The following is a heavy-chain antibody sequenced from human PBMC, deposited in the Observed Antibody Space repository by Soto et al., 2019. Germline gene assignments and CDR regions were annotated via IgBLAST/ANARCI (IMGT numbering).Heavy chain of an antibody. D-gene: IGHD6-13*01. J-gene: IGHJ5*02. CDR3: AKDVGFQQLLFVFET. Sequence: QVQLVQSGAEVKKPGSSVRVSCKASGGTFSNFGFSWVRQAPGQGLEWMGGIIPIFASSNYAQKFQGRLTITGDESTGTAYMDLSSLRSEDTAVYFCAKDVGFQQLLFVFETWGQGTLVTVSS. CDR2: IIPIFASS. V-gene: IGHV1-69*01. CDR1: GGTFSNFG.